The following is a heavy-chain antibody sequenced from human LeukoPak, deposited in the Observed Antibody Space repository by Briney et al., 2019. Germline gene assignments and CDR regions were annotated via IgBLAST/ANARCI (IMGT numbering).Heavy chain of an antibody. D-gene: IGHD1-26*01. Sequence: SETLSLTCSVSGGSIGTYYWGWIRQPPGKGLEWIGSIYYSGSTYYNPSLKSRVTISVDTSKNQFSLKLSSVTAADTTVYYCAKCRKLSGSYCFDYWGQGTLVTVSS. CDR2: IYYSGST. V-gene: IGHV4-39*07. CDR1: GGSIGTYY. J-gene: IGHJ4*02. CDR3: AKCRKLSGSYCFDY.